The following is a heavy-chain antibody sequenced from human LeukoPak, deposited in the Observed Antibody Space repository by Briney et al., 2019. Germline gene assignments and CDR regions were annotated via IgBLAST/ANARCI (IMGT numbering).Heavy chain of an antibody. CDR2: LSGDGGNI. J-gene: IGHJ4*02. D-gene: IGHD3-9*01. Sequence: SGGSLRLSCATSQFNFNKFGMTWVRQAPGKGLEWVASLSGDGGNIQYADSVQGRFAISRDNSKNTLYLQMNSLRAEDTAVYYCARDSHGHTTYDILTGYPDYWGQGTLVTVSS. CDR3: ARDSHGHTTYDILTGYPDY. CDR1: QFNFNKFG. V-gene: IGHV3-23*01.